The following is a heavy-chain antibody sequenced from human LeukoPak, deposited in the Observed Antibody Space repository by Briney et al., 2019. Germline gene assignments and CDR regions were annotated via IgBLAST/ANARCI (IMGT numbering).Heavy chain of an antibody. CDR2: IDSDGSST. Sequence: GGSLSLSCAASGYTFNSYWLHWVRQAPGKGLVWVSYIDSDGSSTNYAESVKGRFTISRNSAKNTLYPQMNSLRAEDTAVYYCARGYGGNFQHWGQGTLVTVSS. J-gene: IGHJ1*01. CDR3: ARGYGGNFQH. D-gene: IGHD4-23*01. CDR1: GYTFNSYW. V-gene: IGHV3-74*01.